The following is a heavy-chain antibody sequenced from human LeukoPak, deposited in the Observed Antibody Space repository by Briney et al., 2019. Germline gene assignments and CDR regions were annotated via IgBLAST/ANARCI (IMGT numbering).Heavy chain of an antibody. CDR3: ARSVAGHDAFDI. CDR2: IKQDGSEK. J-gene: IGHJ3*02. V-gene: IGHV3-7*01. Sequence: GGSLRLSCAVSGFTFSSDWMSWVRQAPGKGLEWVANIKQDGSEKYYVDSVKGRFTISRDNAKNSLYLQMNSLRAEDTAVYYCARSVAGHDAFDIWGQGTMVTVSS. CDR1: GFTFSSDW. D-gene: IGHD6-19*01.